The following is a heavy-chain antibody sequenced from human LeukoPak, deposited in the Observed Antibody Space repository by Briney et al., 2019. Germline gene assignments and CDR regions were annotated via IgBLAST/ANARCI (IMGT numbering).Heavy chain of an antibody. Sequence: SETLSLTCAVYGGSFSGYYWSWIRQPPGKGLEWNGEINHSGSTNYNPSLKSRVTISVDTSKNQFSLKLSSVTAADTAVYYCAVTLLWFGELLDQFDYWGQGTLVTVSS. CDR1: GGSFSGYY. V-gene: IGHV4-34*01. CDR2: INHSGST. CDR3: AVTLLWFGELLDQFDY. D-gene: IGHD3-10*01. J-gene: IGHJ4*02.